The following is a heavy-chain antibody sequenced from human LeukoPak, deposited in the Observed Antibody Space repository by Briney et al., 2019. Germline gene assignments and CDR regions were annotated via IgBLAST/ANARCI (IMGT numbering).Heavy chain of an antibody. V-gene: IGHV3-23*01. CDR2: ISGSGGTT. Sequence: GWSLRLSCAASGFTFSSYAMSWVRQAPGKGLEWVSAISGSGGTTYYADSVKDRFTISRDNSKNTLYLQMNSLRAEDTAVYYCAKGLDYGDYGIDYWGQGTLVTVSS. CDR1: GFTFSSYA. J-gene: IGHJ4*02. D-gene: IGHD4-17*01. CDR3: AKGLDYGDYGIDY.